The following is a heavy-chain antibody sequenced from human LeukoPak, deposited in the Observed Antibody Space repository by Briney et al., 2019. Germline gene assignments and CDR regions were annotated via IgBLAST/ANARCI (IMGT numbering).Heavy chain of an antibody. CDR2: INHSGST. CDR3: ARAIIGEAALDY. CDR1: GGSFSGYY. J-gene: IGHJ4*02. V-gene: IGHV4-34*01. Sequence: PSETLSLTCAAYGGSFSGYYWSWIRQPPGKGLEWIGEINHSGSTNYNPSLKSRVTISVDTSKNQFSLKLSSVTAADTAVYYCARAIIGEAALDYWGQGTLVTVSS. D-gene: IGHD6-6*01.